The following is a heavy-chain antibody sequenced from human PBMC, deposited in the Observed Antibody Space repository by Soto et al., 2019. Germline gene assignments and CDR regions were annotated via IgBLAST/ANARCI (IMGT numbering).Heavy chain of an antibody. J-gene: IGHJ4*02. CDR2: INPKNGAT. V-gene: IGHV1-2*04. D-gene: IGHD1-26*01. CDR3: ARVLVGAIQSSYFDY. CDR1: GGPFSGYH. Sequence: ASVKVSCKASGGPFSGYHISWVRRAPGQGLEWMGWINPKNGATNYARKFQGWVTMIRDTSISTVYMELRKLKSDDTAVYYCARVLVGAIQSSYFDYWGQGTLVTVSS.